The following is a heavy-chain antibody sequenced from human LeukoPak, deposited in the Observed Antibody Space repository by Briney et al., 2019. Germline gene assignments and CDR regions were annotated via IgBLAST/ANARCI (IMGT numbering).Heavy chain of an antibody. J-gene: IGHJ4*02. V-gene: IGHV3-23*01. CDR3: AERALNGIRVAGHFDF. D-gene: IGHD6-19*01. CDR2: P. Sequence: PFHADSVRGRFTMSRDDSKSTLYLQMNNLRAEDTAVYYCAERALNGIRVAGHFDFWGQGTLVTVSS.